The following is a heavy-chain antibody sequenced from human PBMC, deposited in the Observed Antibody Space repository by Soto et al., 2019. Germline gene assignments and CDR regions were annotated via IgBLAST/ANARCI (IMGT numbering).Heavy chain of an antibody. D-gene: IGHD2-15*01. CDR1: GGTFSSHV. CDR3: TRDLEFRDGNISHLDF. V-gene: IGHV1-69*01. Sequence: QVQLVQSGAAVKKPGSSVKVSCKASGGTFSSHVFNWVRQAPGQGLEWMGGIIPIFGTPNYAQKFQGRVTSTADGSTSTVHMELNSLRSDDTAVYYCTRDLEFRDGNISHLDFWGQGTLVTVSS. J-gene: IGHJ4*02. CDR2: IIPIFGTP.